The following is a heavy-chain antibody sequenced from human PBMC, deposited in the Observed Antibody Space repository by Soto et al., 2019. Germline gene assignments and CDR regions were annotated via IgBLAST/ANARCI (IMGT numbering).Heavy chain of an antibody. CDR3: ARMESFGSLNWFDP. J-gene: IGHJ5*02. CDR1: GYTFTNND. D-gene: IGHD5-18*01. CDR2: MNPGSGDT. Sequence: ASVKVSCKASGYTFTNNDVSWVRQATGQGLEWMGWMNPGSGDTGYAQKFQGRVTMTRDISIAAAYMELNSLTSEDTAIYYCARMESFGSLNWFDPWGQGALVTVSS. V-gene: IGHV1-8*01.